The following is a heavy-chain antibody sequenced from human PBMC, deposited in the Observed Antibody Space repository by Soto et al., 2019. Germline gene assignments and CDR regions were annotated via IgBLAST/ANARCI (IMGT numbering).Heavy chain of an antibody. D-gene: IGHD3-10*01. CDR3: ARGVYGSGYSYTGPSALDL. CDR2: TIPVFNTA. Sequence: QVQLEQSGAEVKKPGSSVKISCKASGGTLSDHGVSWLRQAPGQGLEWVGGTIPVFNTAKYAPKFQGRVTIAADKSKNIAYLELVSLRSDDTAFYYCARGVYGSGYSYTGPSALDLWGQWTLVIVSS. J-gene: IGHJ3*01. V-gene: IGHV1-69*06. CDR1: GGTLSDHG.